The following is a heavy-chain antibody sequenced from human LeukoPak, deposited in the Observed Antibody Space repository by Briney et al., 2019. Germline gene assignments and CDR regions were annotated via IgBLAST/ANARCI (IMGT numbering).Heavy chain of an antibody. J-gene: IGHJ4*02. CDR2: INLSGGST. V-gene: IGHV1-46*01. Sequence: ASVKVSCKASGYTFTSYYMHWVRQAPGQGLEWMGIINLSGGSTSYAQKFQGRVTMTRDTSTSTVYMGLSSLRSEDTAVYYCARAEAAAAPPPDYWGQGTLVTVSS. CDR3: ARAEAAAAPPPDY. D-gene: IGHD6-13*01. CDR1: GYTFTSYY.